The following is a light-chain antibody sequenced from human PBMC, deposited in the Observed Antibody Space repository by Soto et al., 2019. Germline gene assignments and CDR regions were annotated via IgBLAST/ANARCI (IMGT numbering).Light chain of an antibody. Sequence: QSALPQPPSASGTPGQRVTISCSTSTSRSGSNYVYWYQQLPGTAPKLLIYRNDQRPSGVPDRFSGSKSGTSASLAISGLRPADEAYYFCAKWANRLRVYVFGTGTKVXVL. V-gene: IGLV1-47*01. CDR1: TSRSGSNY. J-gene: IGLJ1*01. CDR2: RND. CDR3: AKWANRLRVYV.